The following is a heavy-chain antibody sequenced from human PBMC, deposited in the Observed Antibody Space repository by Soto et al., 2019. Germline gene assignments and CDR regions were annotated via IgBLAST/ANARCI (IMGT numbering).Heavy chain of an antibody. V-gene: IGHV3-30-3*01. D-gene: IGHD6-19*01. Sequence: QVQLVESGGGVVQPGRSLRLSCAASGFTFSSYAMHWVRQAPGKGLEWVAVISYDGSNKYYADSVKGRFTISRDNSKNTLDLQMNSMIAEDTAVYYWASSIAVTYYFDYWGQGTLVTVSS. J-gene: IGHJ4*02. CDR3: ASSIAVTYYFDY. CDR1: GFTFSSYA. CDR2: ISYDGSNK.